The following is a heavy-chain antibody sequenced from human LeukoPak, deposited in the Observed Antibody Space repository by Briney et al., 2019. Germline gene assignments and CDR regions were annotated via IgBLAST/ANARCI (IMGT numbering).Heavy chain of an antibody. CDR3: AKAPRIGALFDY. D-gene: IGHD5-12*01. CDR1: GFTFSSYW. Sequence: GGSLRLSCAASGFTFSSYWMNWVRQAPGKGPMWVSRIKPDGSSISYADSVKGRFTISRDNAKNTLYLQMNSLRAEDTAVYYCAKAPRIGALFDYWGQGTLVTVSS. J-gene: IGHJ4*02. CDR2: IKPDGSSI. V-gene: IGHV3-74*01.